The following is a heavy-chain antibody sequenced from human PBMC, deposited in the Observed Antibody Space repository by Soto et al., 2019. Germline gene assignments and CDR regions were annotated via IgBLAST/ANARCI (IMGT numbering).Heavy chain of an antibody. CDR1: GGSVSSDGYY. CDR3: AKGTSTATLFFGR. D-gene: IGHD4-17*01. J-gene: IGHJ5*02. Sequence: MQLQESGPGLVKPSQTLSLICSVSGGSVSSDGYYWNWIRQHPGKGLEWIGFIYSSGLIKYNPSLEPRVSISLGTSENQFSLRLTSVTAADTAVYYCAKGTSTATLFFGRWGQGTLVTVSS. CDR2: IYSSGLI. V-gene: IGHV4-31*03.